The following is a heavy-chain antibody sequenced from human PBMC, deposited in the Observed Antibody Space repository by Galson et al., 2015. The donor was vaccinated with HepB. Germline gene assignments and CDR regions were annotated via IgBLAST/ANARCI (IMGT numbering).Heavy chain of an antibody. CDR3: TIWGCSSTSCHPDY. D-gene: IGHD2-2*01. Sequence: SLRLSCAASGFTFSGSAMHWVRQASGKGLEWVGRIRSKANSYATAYAASVKGRFTISRDDSKNTAYLQMNSLKTEDTAVYYCTIWGCSSTSCHPDYWGQGTLVTVSS. CDR1: GFTFSGSA. J-gene: IGHJ4*02. V-gene: IGHV3-73*01. CDR2: IRSKANSYAT.